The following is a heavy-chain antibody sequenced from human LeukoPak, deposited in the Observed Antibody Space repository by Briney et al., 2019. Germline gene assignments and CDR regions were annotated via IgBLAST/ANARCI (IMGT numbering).Heavy chain of an antibody. V-gene: IGHV1-69*05. Sequence: GSSVKVFCKASGGTFSSYAISWVRQAPGQGLEWMGRIIPIFGTANYAQKFQGRVTITTDESTSTAYMELSSLRSEDTAVYYCARGNIVATTFDYWGQGTLVTVSS. D-gene: IGHD5-12*01. CDR1: GGTFSSYA. J-gene: IGHJ4*02. CDR2: IIPIFGTA. CDR3: ARGNIVATTFDY.